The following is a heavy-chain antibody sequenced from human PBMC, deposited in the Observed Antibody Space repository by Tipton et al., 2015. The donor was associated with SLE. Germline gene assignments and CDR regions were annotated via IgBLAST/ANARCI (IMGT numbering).Heavy chain of an antibody. J-gene: IGHJ6*03. CDR3: ARESGVTIFGVAHMDV. V-gene: IGHV3-53*04. CDR1: GFTVSSNY. Sequence: SLRLSCAASGFTVSSNYMSWVRQAPGKGLEWVSVIYAGGSTFYADFVKGRFTISRHSSKNTLYLQMNSLRPEDTAVYYCARESGVTIFGVAHMDVWGKGTTVTVSS. D-gene: IGHD3-3*01. CDR2: IYAGGST.